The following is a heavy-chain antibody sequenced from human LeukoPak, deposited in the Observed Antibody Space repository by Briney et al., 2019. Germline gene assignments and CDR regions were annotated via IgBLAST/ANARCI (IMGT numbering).Heavy chain of an antibody. V-gene: IGHV3-74*01. CDR3: VRGGPSTWS. Sequence: GGSLRLSCAVSGFTFKLYWMHWVRQAPGKGPVWVSRINDDGSDTTYADSVKGRFTISRDDAKDMLFLQMNSLRAEDTAVYYCVRGGPSTWSWGQGTLVTVSS. D-gene: IGHD2-15*01. CDR2: INDDGSDT. CDR1: GFTFKLYW. J-gene: IGHJ5*02.